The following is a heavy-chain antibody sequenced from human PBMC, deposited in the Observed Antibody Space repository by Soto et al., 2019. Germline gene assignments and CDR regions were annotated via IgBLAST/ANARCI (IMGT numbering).Heavy chain of an antibody. CDR2: INPSGGSS. Sequence: QVQLVQSGAEVKKPGASVKVSCKASGYTFTSYYLHWVRQAPGQGLEWMGIINPSGGSSSYAQKFQGRATMTRDTSTSTVYMELSSLRSEDTAVYYCARDPYTAMAPNRFDYWGQGTLVTVSS. D-gene: IGHD5-18*01. J-gene: IGHJ4*02. CDR3: ARDPYTAMAPNRFDY. V-gene: IGHV1-46*03. CDR1: GYTFTSYY.